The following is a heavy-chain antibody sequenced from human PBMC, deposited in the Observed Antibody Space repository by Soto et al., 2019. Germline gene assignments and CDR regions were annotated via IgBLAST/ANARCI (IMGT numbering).Heavy chain of an antibody. CDR2: ISNDGSNK. Sequence: QVHLVESGGGVVQPGRSLRLSCAASGFSFSTYGMHWVRQAPGKGLEWVAFISNDGSNKYYADSGKCRFTISRDNSKNTLYLQIHSLRAEDTAVYFCANGFGNYCAFDYCGQGTLVTVSS. CDR3: ANGFGNYCAFDY. J-gene: IGHJ4*02. V-gene: IGHV3-30*18. D-gene: IGHD1-26*01. CDR1: GFSFSTYG.